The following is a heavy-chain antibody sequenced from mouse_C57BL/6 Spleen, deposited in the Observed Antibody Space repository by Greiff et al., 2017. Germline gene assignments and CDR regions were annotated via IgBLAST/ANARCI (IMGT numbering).Heavy chain of an antibody. D-gene: IGHD2-4*01. V-gene: IGHV7-1*01. CDR1: GFTFSDFY. J-gene: IGHJ1*03. CDR2: SRNKANDYTT. Sequence: EVMLVESGGGLVQSGRSLRLSCATSGFTFSDFYMEWVRQAPGKGLEWIAASRNKANDYTTEYSASVKGRFIVSRDTSQSILYLQMNALRAEDTAIYYCARGYDYGRDWYFDVWGTGTTVTVSS. CDR3: ARGYDYGRDWYFDV.